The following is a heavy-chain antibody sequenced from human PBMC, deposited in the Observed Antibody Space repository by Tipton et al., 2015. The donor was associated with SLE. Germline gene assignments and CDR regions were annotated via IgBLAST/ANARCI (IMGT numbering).Heavy chain of an antibody. Sequence: TLSLTCFVSGASVRSTSYHWGWIRQPPGKGLEWIGYIYYSGSTNYNSSLKSRATISLDTSKKQFSLRLTSVTAADTAVYYCARFSPPDLWGRGTLVTVST. CDR1: GASVRSTSYH. CDR3: ARFSPPDL. D-gene: IGHD2/OR15-2a*01. J-gene: IGHJ2*01. CDR2: IYYSGST. V-gene: IGHV4-61*05.